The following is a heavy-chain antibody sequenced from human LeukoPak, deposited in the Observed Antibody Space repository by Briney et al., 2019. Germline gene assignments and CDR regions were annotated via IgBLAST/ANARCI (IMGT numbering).Heavy chain of an antibody. CDR3: AKDISGYYRYYFDY. CDR2: ISWNSGSI. CDR1: GFTFSSYA. J-gene: IGHJ4*02. Sequence: GGSLRLSCAASGFTFSSYAMSWVRQAPGKGLEWVSGISWNSGSIGYADSVKGRFTISRDNTKNSLYLQMNSLRAEDTALYYCAKDISGYYRYYFDYWGQGTLVTVSS. V-gene: IGHV3-9*01. D-gene: IGHD3-22*01.